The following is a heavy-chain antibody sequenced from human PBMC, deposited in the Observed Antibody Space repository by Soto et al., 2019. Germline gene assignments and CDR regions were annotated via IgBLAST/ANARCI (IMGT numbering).Heavy chain of an antibody. V-gene: IGHV4-31*03. CDR1: GGSISSGGYY. Sequence: QVQLQESGPGLVKPSQTLSLTCTVSGGSISSGGYYWSWIRPHPGKGLEWIGYIYYSGSTYYNPSLKSRVTISVVTSKNQFSLKLSSVTAADTAVYYCARVPLGRTGTTRYAFDIWGQGTMVTVSS. CDR3: ARVPLGRTGTTRYAFDI. D-gene: IGHD1-1*01. CDR2: IYYSGST. J-gene: IGHJ3*02.